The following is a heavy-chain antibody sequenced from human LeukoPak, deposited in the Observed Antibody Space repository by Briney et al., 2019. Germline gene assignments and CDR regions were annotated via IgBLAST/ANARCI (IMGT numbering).Heavy chain of an antibody. V-gene: IGHV1-2*02. CDR2: INPNSGGT. D-gene: IGHD2-2*01. Sequence: ASVKVSCKASGYTFTVYYMHWVRQAPGQGLEWMGWINPNSGGTNYAQKFQGRVTMTRDTSISTAYMELSRLRSDDTAVYYCARDRIETGYCSSTSCYSLFSWFDPWGQGTLVTVSS. CDR1: GYTFTVYY. J-gene: IGHJ5*02. CDR3: ARDRIETGYCSSTSCYSLFSWFDP.